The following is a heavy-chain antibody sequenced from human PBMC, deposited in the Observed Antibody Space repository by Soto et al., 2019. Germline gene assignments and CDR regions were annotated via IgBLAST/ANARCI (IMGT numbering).Heavy chain of an antibody. CDR2: IIPLFGTT. CDR3: ARGDTDGSSSYFGFDP. J-gene: IGHJ5*02. D-gene: IGHD6-13*01. Sequence: QMQLVQSGAEVRMPGSSVKVSCKASGGTFSTYSINWVRQAPGQGLEWMGGIIPLFGTTNYAQKFKGRGTRPTDDSTSTAHMELRSLRAEDEAVYYCARGDTDGSSSYFGFDPWGQGTLVTVSS. CDR1: GGTFSTYS. V-gene: IGHV1-69*01.